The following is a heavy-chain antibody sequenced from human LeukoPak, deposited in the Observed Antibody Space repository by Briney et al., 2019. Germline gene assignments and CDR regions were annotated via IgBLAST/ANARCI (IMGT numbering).Heavy chain of an antibody. CDR1: GSTFSSYS. CDR2: ISSSSSYI. CDR3: ASSLVDTAMARTDY. Sequence: GGSLRLSCAASGSTFSSYSMNWVRQAPGKGLEWVSSISSSSSYIYYADSVKGRFTISRDNAKNSLYLQMNSLRAEDTAVYYCASSLVDTAMARTDYWGQGTLVTVSS. D-gene: IGHD5-18*01. J-gene: IGHJ4*02. V-gene: IGHV3-21*01.